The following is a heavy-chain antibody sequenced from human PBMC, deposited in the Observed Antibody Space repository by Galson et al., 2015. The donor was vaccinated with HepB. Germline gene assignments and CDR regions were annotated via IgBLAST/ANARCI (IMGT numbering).Heavy chain of an antibody. V-gene: IGHV6-1*01. J-gene: IGHJ3*02. Sequence: CAISGDSVSSDSATWNWIRQSPSRGLEWLGRTYYRSKWHNDNALSVKSRISINADTSKNQISLQLNSLSPEDTAVSDCARVPLLFVDAVGYDAFDIWGQGTLVTVSS. CDR1: GDSVSSDSAT. CDR3: ARVPLLFVDAVGYDAFDI. CDR2: TYYRSKWHN. D-gene: IGHD3-22*01.